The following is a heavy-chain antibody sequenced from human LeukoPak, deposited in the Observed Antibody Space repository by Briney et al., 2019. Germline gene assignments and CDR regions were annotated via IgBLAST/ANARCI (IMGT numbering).Heavy chain of an antibody. CDR2: ISAYNGNT. CDR1: GYTFTSYG. CDR3: AREGIVVVPAAITIYYGMDV. D-gene: IGHD2-2*02. V-gene: IGHV1-18*01. J-gene: IGHJ6*02. Sequence: ASVKVSCKASGYTFTSYGISWVRQAPGQGLEWMGWISAYNGNTNYAQKLQGGVTMTTDTSTSTAYMELRSLRSDDTAVYYCAREGIVVVPAAITIYYGMDVWGQGTTVTVSS.